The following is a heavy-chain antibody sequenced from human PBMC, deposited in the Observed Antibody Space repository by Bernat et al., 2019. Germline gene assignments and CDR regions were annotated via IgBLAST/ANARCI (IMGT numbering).Heavy chain of an antibody. CDR3: AEDNRNCSSTRCYGWYY. V-gene: IGHV3-23*01. J-gene: IGHJ4*02. CDR2: ISGSGGST. D-gene: IGHD2-2*01. CDR1: GFTFSSYA. Sequence: EVQLLESGGGLVQPGGSLRLSCAASGFTFSSYAMSWVRQVPGQGLEWVSAISGSGGSTCWAGSVSGRFSISRDNTKNTLSRQMNSLRAKDTAVYSCAEDNRNCSSTRCYGWYYWGQGTLVTVSS.